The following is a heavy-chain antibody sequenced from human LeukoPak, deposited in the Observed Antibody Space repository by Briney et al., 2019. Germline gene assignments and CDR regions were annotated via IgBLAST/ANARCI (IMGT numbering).Heavy chain of an antibody. CDR2: ITGSGGST. CDR1: GFTFSSYA. D-gene: IGHD3-22*01. V-gene: IGHV3-23*01. Sequence: GGSLRLSCAASGFTFSSYAMSWVRQAPGKGLEWVSGITGSGGSTYYADSVKGRFTISRDNAKNTLYLHVNSLRAEDTAVYYCAKDGTSLVVVITTSTWYYGMDVWGQGTTVTVSS. CDR3: AKDGTSLVVVITTSTWYYGMDV. J-gene: IGHJ6*02.